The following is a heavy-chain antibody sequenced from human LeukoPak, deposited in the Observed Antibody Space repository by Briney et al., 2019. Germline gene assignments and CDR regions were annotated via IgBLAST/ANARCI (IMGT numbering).Heavy chain of an antibody. CDR2: IYSGGST. J-gene: IGHJ4*02. CDR1: GFTVRNNY. D-gene: IGHD3-10*01. CDR3: ATGERMVRGDGVDY. V-gene: IGHV3-66*01. Sequence: GGSLRLSCAASGFTVRNNYMSWVRQAPGKGLEWVSVIYSGGSTYYADSVKGRFTISKDNSKNTLYLQMNSLRAEDTAVYFCATGERMVRGDGVDYWGQGTLVTVSS.